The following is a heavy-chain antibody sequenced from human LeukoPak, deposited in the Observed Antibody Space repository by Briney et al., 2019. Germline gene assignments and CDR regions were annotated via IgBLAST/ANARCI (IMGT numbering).Heavy chain of an antibody. CDR1: GFTFNTYT. D-gene: IGHD4-17*01. CDR3: ARDRRTVTTCDY. V-gene: IGHV3-21*01. Sequence: GGSLRLSCAASGFTFNTYTMNWVRQAPQKGLEWVSSISSSSTYIYYADSVKGRLTISRDNAKNSLYLQMNSLRAEDTAVYYCARDRRTVTTCDYWGQGTLVTVSS. CDR2: ISSSSTYI. J-gene: IGHJ4*02.